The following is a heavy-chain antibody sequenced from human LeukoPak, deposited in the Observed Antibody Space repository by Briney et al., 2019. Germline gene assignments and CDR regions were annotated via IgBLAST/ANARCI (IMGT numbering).Heavy chain of an antibody. CDR3: AREGASAVTTQKRNFDY. CDR2: SYYSGST. Sequence: SETLSLTCTVSGGSISSSSYYWGWIRQPPGKGLEWIGSSYYSGSTYYNPSLKSRVTISVDTSKNQFSLKLSSVTAADTAVYYCAREGASAVTTQKRNFDYWGQGTLVTVSS. CDR1: GGSISSSSYY. V-gene: IGHV4-39*07. D-gene: IGHD4-17*01. J-gene: IGHJ4*02.